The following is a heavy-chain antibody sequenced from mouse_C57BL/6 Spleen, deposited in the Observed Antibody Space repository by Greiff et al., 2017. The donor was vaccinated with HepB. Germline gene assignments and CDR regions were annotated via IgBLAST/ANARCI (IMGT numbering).Heavy chain of an antibody. CDR1: GFTFTDYY. D-gene: IGHD1-1*01. Sequence: DVHLVESGGGLVQPGGSLSLSCAASGFTFTDYYMSWVRQPPGKALEWLGFIRNKANGYTTEYSASVKGRFTISRDNSQSILYLQMNALRAEDSATYYCARPYYGSSYDYAMDYWGQGTSVTVSS. V-gene: IGHV7-3*01. CDR3: ARPYYGSSYDYAMDY. J-gene: IGHJ4*01. CDR2: IRNKANGYTT.